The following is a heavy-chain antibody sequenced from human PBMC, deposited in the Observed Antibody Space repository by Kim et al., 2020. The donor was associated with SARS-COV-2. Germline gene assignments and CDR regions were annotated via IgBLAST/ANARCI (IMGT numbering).Heavy chain of an antibody. CDR2: T. D-gene: IGHD6-6*01. CDR3: ARHEKQLALDY. J-gene: IGHJ4*02. Sequence: TYYNPSLKSRVTISVDTSKNQFSLKLSSVTAADTAVYYCARHEKQLALDYWGQGTLVTVSS. V-gene: IGHV4-39*01.